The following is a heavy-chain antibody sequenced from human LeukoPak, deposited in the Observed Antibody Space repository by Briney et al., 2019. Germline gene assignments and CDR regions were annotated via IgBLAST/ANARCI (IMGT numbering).Heavy chain of an antibody. Sequence: SETLSLTCTVSGGSISSGSYYWSWIRQPAGKGLEWIGRIYTSGSTNHNPSLKSRVTISVDTSKNQFSLKLSSVTAADTAVYYCARDRGCSSTSCYSWFDPWGQGTLVTVSS. CDR3: ARDRGCSSTSCYSWFDP. V-gene: IGHV4-61*02. CDR2: IYTSGST. D-gene: IGHD2-2*01. CDR1: GGSISSGSYY. J-gene: IGHJ5*02.